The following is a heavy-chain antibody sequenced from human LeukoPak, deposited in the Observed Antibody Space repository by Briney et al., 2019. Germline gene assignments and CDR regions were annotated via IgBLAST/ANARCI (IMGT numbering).Heavy chain of an antibody. J-gene: IGHJ3*02. V-gene: IGHV3-30*04. Sequence: GRSLRLSCAASELIFKNYPMHWVRQAPGKGLEWVAVISYDGNNKYFVDSVKGRFTISRDNSKNTLCLQMNSLRAEDTAVYYCARENDHDAFDIWGQGTMVTVSS. CDR2: ISYDGNNK. CDR1: ELIFKNYP. CDR3: ARENDHDAFDI.